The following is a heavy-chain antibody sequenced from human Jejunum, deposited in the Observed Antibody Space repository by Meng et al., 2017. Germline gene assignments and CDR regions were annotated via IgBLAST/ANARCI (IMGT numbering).Heavy chain of an antibody. D-gene: IGHD1-1*01. CDR3: ARAYTSPRGTFYFDY. V-gene: IGHV1-3*01. Sequence: QVQLVQSGAEVKKPGASVKLSCRASGYIFINYALHWVRQAPGQRPEWLGWINAGNGNTKYSQKFQGRVLITGDTSATTALLELSSLRTEDTATYYCARAYTSPRGTFYFDYWGQGTLVTVSS. CDR2: INAGNGNT. CDR1: GYIFINYA. J-gene: IGHJ4*02.